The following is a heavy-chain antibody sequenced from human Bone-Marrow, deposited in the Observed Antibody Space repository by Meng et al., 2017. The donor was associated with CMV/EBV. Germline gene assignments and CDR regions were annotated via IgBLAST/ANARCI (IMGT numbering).Heavy chain of an antibody. CDR2: ISSSGSTI. CDR3: ARDRGTVVPAAGVGGYYGMDV. J-gene: IGHJ6*02. CDR1: GFSFSDYF. V-gene: IGHV3-11*04. D-gene: IGHD2-2*01. Sequence: GESLKISCAVSGFSFSDYFMNWIRQAPGKGLEWVSYISSSGSTIYYADSVKGRFTISRDNAKNSLYLQMNSLRAEDTAVYYCARDRGTVVPAAGVGGYYGMDVWGQGTTVTVSS.